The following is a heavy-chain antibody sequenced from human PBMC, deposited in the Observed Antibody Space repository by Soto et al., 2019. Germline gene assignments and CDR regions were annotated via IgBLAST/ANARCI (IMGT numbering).Heavy chain of an antibody. CDR2: INHSGST. CDR3: ARMRETTLFDY. V-gene: IGHV4-34*01. CDR1: GGSFSGYD. J-gene: IGHJ4*02. Sequence: SETLSLTCAVYGGSFSGYDWTWIRQPPGKGLEWIGEINHSGSTYYNPSLKSRVTISVDTSENQFSLKLSSVTAADTAVYYCARMRETTLFDYWGQGALVTVSS. D-gene: IGHD4-17*01.